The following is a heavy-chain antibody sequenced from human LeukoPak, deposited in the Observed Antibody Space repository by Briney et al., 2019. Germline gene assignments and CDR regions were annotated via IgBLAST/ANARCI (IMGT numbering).Heavy chain of an antibody. CDR3: VRDRFCSGRSCYGPPDD. V-gene: IGHV4-59*12. Sequence: SETLSLTCTVSGGSISSYYWSWIRQPPGRGLEWIGYIYYSGSTNYNPSLKSRVTISVDTSKNQFSLKVNSVTAADTAVYYCVRDRFCSGRSCYGPPDDWGQGARVTVSS. CDR2: IYYSGST. D-gene: IGHD2-15*01. CDR1: GGSISSYY. J-gene: IGHJ4*02.